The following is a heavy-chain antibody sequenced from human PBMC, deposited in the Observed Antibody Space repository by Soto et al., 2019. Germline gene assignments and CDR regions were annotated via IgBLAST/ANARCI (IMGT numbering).Heavy chain of an antibody. V-gene: IGHV1-8*01. CDR1: GYTFTSYD. CDR3: ARGPNYDFWSGYSIDY. J-gene: IGHJ4*02. D-gene: IGHD3-3*01. Sequence: ASVKVSCKASGYTFTSYDINWVRQATGQGLEWMGWMNPNSGNTGYAQKFQGRVTMTRNTSISTAYMELSSLRSEDTAVYYCARGPNYDFWSGYSIDYWGQGTLVTVSS. CDR2: MNPNSGNT.